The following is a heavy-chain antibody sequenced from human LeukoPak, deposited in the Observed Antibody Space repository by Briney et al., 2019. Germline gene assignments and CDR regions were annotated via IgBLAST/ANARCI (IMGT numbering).Heavy chain of an antibody. CDR3: AKDQGGSGYSALDY. Sequence: PGGSLRLSCAASGFTFSSYGMHWVRQAPGKGLEWVAVISYDGSNKYYAGSVKGRSTISRDNSKNTLYLQMNSLRAEDTAVYYCAKDQGGSGYSALDYWGQGTLVTVSS. D-gene: IGHD3-22*01. CDR2: ISYDGSNK. J-gene: IGHJ4*02. CDR1: GFTFSSYG. V-gene: IGHV3-30*18.